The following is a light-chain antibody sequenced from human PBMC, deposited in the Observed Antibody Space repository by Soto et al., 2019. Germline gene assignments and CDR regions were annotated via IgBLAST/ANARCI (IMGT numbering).Light chain of an antibody. V-gene: IGKV1-5*03. J-gene: IGKJ2*01. CDR1: QTISSW. Sequence: DIQMTQSPSTLSASVGDRVTITCRASQTISSWLAWYQQKPGKAPKLLIYKASSLETGVPSRFSGSGSGTEFTLTISSLQPDDFATYYCQQYNTYPYTFGQGTKLEIK. CDR2: KAS. CDR3: QQYNTYPYT.